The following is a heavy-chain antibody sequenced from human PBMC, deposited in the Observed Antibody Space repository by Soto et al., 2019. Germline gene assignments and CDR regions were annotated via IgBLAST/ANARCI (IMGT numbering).Heavy chain of an antibody. CDR2: IGSDGSGT. D-gene: IGHD3-16*01. J-gene: IGHJ3*02. Sequence: GGSLRLSCVASGFTFRNYWMQWVRQAPGKGPVWVSRIGSDGSGTIYADSVKGRFTISRDNAKNTLYLQMDSLRAEDTAVYYCARPGVMGPGFDIWGQGTMVTVSS. V-gene: IGHV3-74*01. CDR3: ARPGVMGPGFDI. CDR1: GFTFRNYW.